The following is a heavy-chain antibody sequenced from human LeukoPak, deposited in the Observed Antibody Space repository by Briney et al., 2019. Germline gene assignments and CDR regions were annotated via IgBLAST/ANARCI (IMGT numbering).Heavy chain of an antibody. CDR2: IYYDGSKK. J-gene: IGHJ4*02. V-gene: IGHV3-33*01. D-gene: IGHD3-10*01. CDR3: ATWRGSGSYGGYFDY. Sequence: GRSLRLSCATSGFTFSNYGMHWVRQAPGKGLEWVAIIYYDGSKKNYADSVRGLFTISRDNSKNTLYLQMNSLRVEDTAVYYCATWRGSGSYGGYFDYWGQGTPVTVSS. CDR1: GFTFSNYG.